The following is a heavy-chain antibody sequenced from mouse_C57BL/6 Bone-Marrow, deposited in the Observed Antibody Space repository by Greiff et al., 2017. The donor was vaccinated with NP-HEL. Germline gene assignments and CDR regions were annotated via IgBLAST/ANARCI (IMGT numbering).Heavy chain of an antibody. D-gene: IGHD2-4*01. CDR2: IWRGGST. CDR3: APGGYDYDVGAMDY. Sequence: VMLVESGPGLVQPSQSLSITCTVSGFSLTSYGVHWVRQSPGKGLEWLGVIWRGGSTDYNAAFMSRLSITKDNSKSQVFFKMNSLQADDTAIYYCAPGGYDYDVGAMDYWGQGTSVTVSS. CDR1: GFSLTSYG. J-gene: IGHJ4*01. V-gene: IGHV2-5*01.